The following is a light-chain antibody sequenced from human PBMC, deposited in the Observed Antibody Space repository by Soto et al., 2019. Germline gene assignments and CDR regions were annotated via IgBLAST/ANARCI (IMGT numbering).Light chain of an antibody. J-gene: IGLJ3*02. CDR2: DVS. Sequence: QSALTQPRSVSGAPGQSVTISCTGTSSDVGGYNYVSWYQQHPGKAPKLMIYDVSKRPSGVPDRFAGSKSGNTASLTISGHHAEDEADYYCCSDAGSYTWVFGGGTKVTVL. CDR3: CSDAGSYTWV. V-gene: IGLV2-11*01. CDR1: SSDVGGYNY.